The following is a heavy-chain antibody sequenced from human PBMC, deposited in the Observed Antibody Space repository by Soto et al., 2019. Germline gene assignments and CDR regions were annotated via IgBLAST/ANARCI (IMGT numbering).Heavy chain of an antibody. D-gene: IGHD3-22*01. CDR3: ARSSYYYDTPPLY. V-gene: IGHV1-69*12. CDR2: IIPIFGTA. CDR1: GGTFSSYA. J-gene: IGHJ4*02. Sequence: QVQLVQSGAEVKKPGSSVKVSCKASGGTFSSYAISWVRQAPGQGLEWMGGIIPIFGTANYAQKFQGRVTLTAAASTRTAYMELIGLRSEDTAVYYCARSSYYYDTPPLYWGQGTLVTVSS.